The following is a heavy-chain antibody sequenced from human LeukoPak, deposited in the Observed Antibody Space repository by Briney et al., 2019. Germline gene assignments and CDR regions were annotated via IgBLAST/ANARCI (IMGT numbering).Heavy chain of an antibody. CDR3: ARDAEITIFGVVITRYYYYGMDV. CDR1: GYTFTGYG. V-gene: IGHV1-18*01. J-gene: IGHJ6*02. CDR2: ISAYNGNT. Sequence: VASVKVSCKASGYTFTGYGISWVRQAPGQGLEWMGWISAYNGNTNYAQKLQGRVTMTTDTSTSTAYMELRSLRSDDTAVYYCARDAEITIFGVVITRYYYYGMDVWGQGTTVIVSS. D-gene: IGHD3-3*01.